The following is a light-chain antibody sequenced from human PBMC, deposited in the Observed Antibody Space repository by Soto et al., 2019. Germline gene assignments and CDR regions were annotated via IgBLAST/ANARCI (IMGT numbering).Light chain of an antibody. J-gene: IGLJ1*01. V-gene: IGLV2-14*01. CDR3: NSYTSSSTYV. Sequence: QSAMTQPASVSGSPGQSITISCTGTSREVGGYNYVSWYQQHPGKAPKLMIYDVSNRPSGVSNRFSGSKSGNTASLTISGLQAEDEADYYCNSYTSSSTYVFGTGTKVTVL. CDR1: SREVGGYNY. CDR2: DVS.